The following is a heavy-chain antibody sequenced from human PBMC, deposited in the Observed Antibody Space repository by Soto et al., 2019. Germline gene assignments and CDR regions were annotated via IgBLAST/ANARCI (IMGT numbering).Heavy chain of an antibody. CDR1: GGNFRSEA. CDR2: IIPMFSTP. J-gene: IGHJ6*02. CDR3: ARAQFSDILTADDYGMDV. V-gene: IGHV1-69*15. D-gene: IGHD3-9*01. Sequence: SVKGSCKASGGNFRSEAISWVRQAPGHGLEWMGRIIPMFSTPHYAQKFQGRVTIIAEESTTTVNMEMRGLTYEDTAVYYCARAQFSDILTADDYGMDVGGQGTSVNVS.